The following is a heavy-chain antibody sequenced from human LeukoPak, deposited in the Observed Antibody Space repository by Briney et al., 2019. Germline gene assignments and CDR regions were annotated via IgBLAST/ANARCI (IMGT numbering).Heavy chain of an antibody. CDR3: AREYGYYYDSSGFLPYGYFDY. V-gene: IGHV4-39*02. D-gene: IGHD3-22*01. CDR2: IYYSGST. J-gene: IGHJ4*02. CDR1: GGSISSSY. Sequence: PSETLSLTCTVSGGSISSSYWGWIRQPPGKGLEWIGSIYYSGSTYYNTSLKSRVTISVDTSNNQFSLKLSSVTAADTAVYYCAREYGYYYDSSGFLPYGYFDYWGQGTLVTVSS.